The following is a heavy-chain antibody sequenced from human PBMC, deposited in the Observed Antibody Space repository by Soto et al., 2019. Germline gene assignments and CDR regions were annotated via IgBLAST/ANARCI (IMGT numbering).Heavy chain of an antibody. D-gene: IGHD2-15*01. CDR1: GGSMRNVY. CDR2: IFHSGNA. J-gene: IGHJ4*01. CDR3: ARAHAPTLPFDY. Sequence: KTSETLSLTCTVSGGSMRNVYWSWIRQPPGKRPEWIGFIFHSGNAKYNSSLKSRVTISIDTSKSQFSLSLDSVTAADTDVYFCARAHAPTLPFDYWGLGTLVTVSS. V-gene: IGHV4-59*01.